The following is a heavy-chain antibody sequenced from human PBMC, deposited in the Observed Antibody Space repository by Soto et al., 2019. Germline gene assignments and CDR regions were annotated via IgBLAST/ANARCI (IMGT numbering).Heavy chain of an antibody. D-gene: IGHD3-3*01. J-gene: IGHJ5*02. CDR2: IYYSGST. V-gene: IGHV4-31*03. Sequence: PSETLCLTCTVAGGSISSGGYYWSWIRKHPGKGLEWIGYIYYSGSTYYNPSLKSRVTISVDTSKNQFSLKLSSVTAADTAVYYCARWWSGSRQGFDPWGQGTLVTVSS. CDR3: ARWWSGSRQGFDP. CDR1: GGSISSGGYY.